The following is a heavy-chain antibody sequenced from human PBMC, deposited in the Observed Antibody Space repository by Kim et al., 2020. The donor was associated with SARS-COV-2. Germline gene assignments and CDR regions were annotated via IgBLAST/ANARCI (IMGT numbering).Heavy chain of an antibody. Sequence: STYYKDSRTGRLTTSRHNSKTTLYLQMNTLRAEDKAVYYCAREGHGMDVWGQGTTVTVSS. J-gene: IGHJ6*02. CDR3: AREGHGMDV. CDR2: ST. V-gene: IGHV3-53*04.